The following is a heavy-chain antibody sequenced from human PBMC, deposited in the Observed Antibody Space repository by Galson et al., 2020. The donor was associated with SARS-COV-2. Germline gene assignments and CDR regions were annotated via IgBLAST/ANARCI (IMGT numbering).Heavy chain of an antibody. J-gene: IGHJ6*04. CDR1: GFTFSSYS. Sequence: GGSLSLSCAASGFTFSSYSMNWVRQAPGKGLEWVSYISSSSSTIYYADSVKGRFTISRDNAKNSLYLQMNSLRAEDTAVYYCAREEYYYDSSGYYSHSMDVWGKGTTVTVSS. V-gene: IGHV3-48*01. D-gene: IGHD3-22*01. CDR2: ISSSSSTI. CDR3: AREEYYYDSSGYYSHSMDV.